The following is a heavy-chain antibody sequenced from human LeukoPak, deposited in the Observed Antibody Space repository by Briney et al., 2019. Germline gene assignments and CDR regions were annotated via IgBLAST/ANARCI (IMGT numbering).Heavy chain of an antibody. CDR1: GCTFSRCG. CDR3: ARGRSSGFAYDAFDI. D-gene: IGHD3-22*01. Sequence: ASVKVSCKASGCTFSRCGINWVRQAPGQGLEWMGWVNGYNDYTRYTEKFQGRVTMTTDTSTSTAYMELRTVRSDDTAVYYCARGRSSGFAYDAFDIWGQGTMVTVSS. CDR2: VNGYNDYT. J-gene: IGHJ3*02. V-gene: IGHV1-18*01.